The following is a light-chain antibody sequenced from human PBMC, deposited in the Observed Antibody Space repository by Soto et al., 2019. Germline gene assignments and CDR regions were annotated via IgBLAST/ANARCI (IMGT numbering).Light chain of an antibody. V-gene: IGKV3-20*01. CDR2: GAS. Sequence: EIVLTQSPGTLSLSPGERATLSCRASQSVISTYIAWYQQKPGQAPRLLIYGASSRATGIPNRFSGSGSGTDFTLTISRLEPEDFAVYYCQHYDRSPTWTFGQGTKVEIK. CDR1: QSVISTY. CDR3: QHYDRSPTWT. J-gene: IGKJ1*01.